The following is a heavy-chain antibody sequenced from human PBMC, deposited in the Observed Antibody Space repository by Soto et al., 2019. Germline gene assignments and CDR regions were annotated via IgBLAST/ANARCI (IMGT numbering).Heavy chain of an antibody. CDR2: VSAYRDYT. V-gene: IGHV1-18*01. Sequence: ASVKVSCKASGYSFSTYEINSLRQAPGQGLEGSGWVSAYRDYTDYAEKFQDRVTMTTDTSTNTAYMELGSLTYNDTAVYYCECDLVDESITYNDAFYICAKGPMVTVSS. CDR1: GYSFSTYE. D-gene: IGHD3-10*01. CDR3: ECDLVDESITYNDAFYI. J-gene: IGHJ3*02.